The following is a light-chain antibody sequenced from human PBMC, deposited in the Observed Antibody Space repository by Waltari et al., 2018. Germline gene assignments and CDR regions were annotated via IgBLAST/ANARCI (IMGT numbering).Light chain of an antibody. CDR1: SSDVGSHNH. CDR2: EVS. CDR3: CSYAGSSTSLYV. V-gene: IGLV2-23*02. J-gene: IGLJ1*01. Sequence: QSALTQPASVSGSPGQAITIPCTGTSSDVGSHNHVSWYKQHPGKAPKLMIYEVSKGPSGVSNRFSGSKSGNTASLTISGLQAEDEADYYCCSYAGSSTSLYVFGTGTKVTVL.